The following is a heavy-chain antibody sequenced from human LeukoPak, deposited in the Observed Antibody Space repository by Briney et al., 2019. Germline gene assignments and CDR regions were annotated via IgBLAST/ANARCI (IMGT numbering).Heavy chain of an antibody. J-gene: IGHJ5*02. V-gene: IGHV3-49*04. Sequence: HTGGSLRLSCTASGFTFGDYAMSWVRQAPGKGLEWVGFIRSKAYGGTTGYAASVKGRFTISRDDSKSIAYLQMNSLKTEDTAVYYCTRENCSGGSCSNWFDPWGQGTLVTVSS. CDR1: GFTFGDYA. CDR2: IRSKAYGGTT. CDR3: TRENCSGGSCSNWFDP. D-gene: IGHD2-15*01.